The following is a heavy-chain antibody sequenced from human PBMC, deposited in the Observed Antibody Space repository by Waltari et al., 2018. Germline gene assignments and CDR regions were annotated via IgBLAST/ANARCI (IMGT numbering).Heavy chain of an antibody. CDR2: ISSDGSST. CDR1: GFTFSRYW. D-gene: IGHD3-22*01. CDR3: ARVATKTYSSPVPERPYYYGMDV. V-gene: IGHV3-74*01. Sequence: EEQLVESGGGLAQPGESLRLSCAASGFTFSRYWLDWVRQAPGQGLVWVSRISSDGSSTTYADSVKGRFTISRDNAKNTLYVQMNRLRAEDTAVYYCARVATKTYSSPVPERPYYYGMDVWGQGTTVTVSS. J-gene: IGHJ6*02.